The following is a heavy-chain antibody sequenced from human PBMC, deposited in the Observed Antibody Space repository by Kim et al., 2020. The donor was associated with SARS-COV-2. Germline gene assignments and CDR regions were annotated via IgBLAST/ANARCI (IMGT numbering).Heavy chain of an antibody. CDR1: EFTFTAYG. CDR2: IRASGGRK. Sequence: GGSLRLSCAASEFTFTAYGMTWVRQAPGKGLEWVSFIRASGGRKFYADSVKGRFTVSRDNSKNTVYLQMNSLRAEDSTMYYCAKEWPQFYFGYWGQGTLVTVSP. J-gene: IGHJ4*02. V-gene: IGHV3-NL1*01. CDR3: AKEWPQFYFGY.